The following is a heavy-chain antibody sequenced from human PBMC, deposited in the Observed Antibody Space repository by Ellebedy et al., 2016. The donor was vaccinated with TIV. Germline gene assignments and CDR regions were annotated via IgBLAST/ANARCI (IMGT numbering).Heavy chain of an antibody. CDR1: GFTFSSYA. Sequence: GESLKISXAASGFTFSSYAMSWVRQAPGKGLEWVSAISGSGGSTYYADSVKGRFTISRDNSKNTLYLQMNSLRAEDTAVYYCAKSALSYSYGVEGFDYWGQGTLVTVSS. CDR2: ISGSGGST. J-gene: IGHJ4*02. D-gene: IGHD5-18*01. CDR3: AKSALSYSYGVEGFDY. V-gene: IGHV3-23*01.